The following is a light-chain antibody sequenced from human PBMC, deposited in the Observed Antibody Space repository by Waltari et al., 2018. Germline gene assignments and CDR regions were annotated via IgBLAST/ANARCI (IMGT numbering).Light chain of an antibody. Sequence: QSALTQPASVSGSPGQSITISCTGTSSDVGSFNLVSWYQQHPGKAPKLMIYVVTKRPSGVSNRSSGSKSGNTASLTISGLQAEDEADYYCCSYATSSWVFGGGTRLTVL. CDR1: SSDVGSFNL. J-gene: IGLJ3*02. V-gene: IGLV2-23*02. CDR2: VVT. CDR3: CSYATSSWV.